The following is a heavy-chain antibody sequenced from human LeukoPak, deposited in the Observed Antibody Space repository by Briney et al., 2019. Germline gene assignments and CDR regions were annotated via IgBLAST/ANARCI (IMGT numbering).Heavy chain of an antibody. CDR2: IYYSGST. Sequence: RPSETLSLTCTVSGGSISSTSYYWGWIRQPPGKGLEWIGSIYYSGSTYYNPSLKSRVTISVDTSKNQFSLKLSSVTAADTAVYYCARATITMIVVVTGPSAFDIWGQGTMVTVSS. CDR1: GGSISSTSYY. D-gene: IGHD3-22*01. V-gene: IGHV4-39*01. J-gene: IGHJ3*02. CDR3: ARATITMIVVVTGPSAFDI.